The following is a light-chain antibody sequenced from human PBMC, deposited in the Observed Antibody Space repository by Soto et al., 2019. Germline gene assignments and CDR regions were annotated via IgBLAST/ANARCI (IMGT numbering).Light chain of an antibody. CDR2: LSS. Sequence: DIVMTQSPDSLAVSLGERATINCKSSQRVLYSSSNKNYLAWYQQKPGQPPKLLIYLSSTRESRVPHPFSGSGSCTDFTLTISSLQAEDVAFYYCQQYCSSPWTFGQGTKVEIK. J-gene: IGKJ1*01. CDR3: QQYCSSPWT. V-gene: IGKV4-1*01. CDR1: QRVLYSSSNKNY.